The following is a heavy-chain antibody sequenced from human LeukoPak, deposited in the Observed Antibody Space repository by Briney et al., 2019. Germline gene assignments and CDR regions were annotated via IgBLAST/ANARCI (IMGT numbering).Heavy chain of an antibody. J-gene: IGHJ3*02. CDR2: ISAYNGNT. Sequence: ASVKVSCKASGYTFTSYGISWVRQAPGQGLEWMGWISAYNGNTNYAQKLQGRVTLTTDTSTSTAYMELRSLRSDDTAAYYCARFLREDPSAGDSSGYPDASDIWGQGTMVTASS. CDR3: ARFLREDPSAGDSSGYPDASDI. V-gene: IGHV1-18*01. CDR1: GYTFTSYG. D-gene: IGHD3-22*01.